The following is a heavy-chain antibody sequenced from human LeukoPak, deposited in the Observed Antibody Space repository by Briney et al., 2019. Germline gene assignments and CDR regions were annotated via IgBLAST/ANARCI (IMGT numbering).Heavy chain of an antibody. Sequence: ASVKVSCKASVYTLTGYYMHWVRQAPGQGLEWMGWINPNTGGTDYTQKFQGRVTMTRDTSISTAYMELSRLRSDDAAVYYCAVKMGYCSSSRCLTGFDYWGQGTLVTVSS. J-gene: IGHJ4*02. CDR2: INPNTGGT. CDR3: AVKMGYCSSSRCLTGFDY. CDR1: VYTLTGYY. V-gene: IGHV1-2*02. D-gene: IGHD2-2*01.